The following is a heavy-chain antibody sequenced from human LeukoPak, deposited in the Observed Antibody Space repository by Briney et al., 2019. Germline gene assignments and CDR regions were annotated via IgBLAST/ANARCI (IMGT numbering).Heavy chain of an antibody. CDR2: IKQDGSEK. D-gene: IGHD3-10*01. CDR3: VRGAYYGAS. V-gene: IGHV3-7*01. Sequence: PGGSLRLSCAASPFTIRDYWMSWVRQTPGKGLEWVANIKQDGSEKYYVGSVKCRFSISRDNVKNILFLQMNSLRVEDTGVYYCVRGAYYGASWGQGTLVTVSS. CDR1: PFTIRDYW. J-gene: IGHJ5*02.